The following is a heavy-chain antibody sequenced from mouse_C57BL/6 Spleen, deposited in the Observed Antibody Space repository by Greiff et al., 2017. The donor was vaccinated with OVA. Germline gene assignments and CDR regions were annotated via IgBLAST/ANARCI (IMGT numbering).Heavy chain of an antibody. CDR2: ISYDGSN. D-gene: IGHD2-2*01. CDR3: ARDRDGYDGYFDV. CDR1: GYSITSGYY. Sequence: EVQLQESGPGLVKPSQSLSLTCSVTGYSITSGYYWNWIRQFPGNKLEWMGYISYDGSNNYNPSLKNRISITRDTSKNQFFLKLNSVTTEDTATYYCARDRDGYDGYFDVWGTGTTVTVSS. V-gene: IGHV3-6*01. J-gene: IGHJ1*03.